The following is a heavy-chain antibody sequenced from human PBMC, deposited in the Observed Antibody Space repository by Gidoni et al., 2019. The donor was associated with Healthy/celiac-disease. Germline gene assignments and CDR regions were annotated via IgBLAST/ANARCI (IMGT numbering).Heavy chain of an antibody. J-gene: IGHJ4*02. CDR1: GFTFDDYT. CDR2: ISWDGGST. CDR3: AKDMGAYYYDSSGFDY. Sequence: EVQLVESGGVVVQPGGSLRLSCAASGFTFDDYTMHWVRQAPGKGLEWVSLISWDGGSTYYADSVKGRFTISRDNSKNSLYLQMNSLRTEDTALYYCAKDMGAYYYDSSGFDYWGQGTLVTVSS. D-gene: IGHD3-22*01. V-gene: IGHV3-43*01.